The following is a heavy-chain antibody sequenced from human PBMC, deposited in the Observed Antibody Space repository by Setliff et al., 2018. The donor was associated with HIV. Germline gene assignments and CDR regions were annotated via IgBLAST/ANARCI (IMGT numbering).Heavy chain of an antibody. CDR3: ARGNTGFDY. V-gene: IGHV4-30-4*08. Sequence: SETLSLTCTVSGDSLSSGDYCWSWIRQPPGRGLEWVGYVYHTGATYYNPSLRSRLTLSVDTSTNQFSLRLSSLTAADTAVYYCARGNTGFDYWGRGSLVTVSS. CDR1: GDSLSSGDYC. J-gene: IGHJ4*02. CDR2: VYHTGAT.